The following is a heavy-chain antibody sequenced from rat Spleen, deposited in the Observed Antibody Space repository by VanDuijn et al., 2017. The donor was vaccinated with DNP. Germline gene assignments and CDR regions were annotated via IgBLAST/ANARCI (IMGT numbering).Heavy chain of an antibody. V-gene: IGHV3-1*01. Sequence: EVQLQESGPGLVKPSQSLSLTCSVTGYSITSDYWGWIRKFPGNKMEWIGHITYSGSTGYNPSLKSRISITRDTSKNQFFLQLNSVTTADTATYYCARHGRVTTVATYWYFDFWGPGTMVTVSS. D-gene: IGHD1-3*01. CDR1: GYSITSDY. CDR3: ARHGRVTTVATYWYFDF. CDR2: ITYSGST. J-gene: IGHJ1*01.